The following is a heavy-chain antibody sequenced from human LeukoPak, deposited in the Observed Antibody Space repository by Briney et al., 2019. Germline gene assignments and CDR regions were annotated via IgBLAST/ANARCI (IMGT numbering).Heavy chain of an antibody. CDR1: GYTFTIYG. V-gene: IGHV1-18*01. CDR2: ISAYNGNT. D-gene: IGHD6-19*01. J-gene: IGHJ5*02. CDR3: ARDGGSGWCWGGNWFDP. Sequence: ASVKVSFKASGYTFTIYGISWVRQAPGQGLEWMGWISAYNGNTNYAQKLQGRVTMTTDTSTSTAYMELRSLRSDDTAVYYCARDGGSGWCWGGNWFDPWGQGTLVTVPS.